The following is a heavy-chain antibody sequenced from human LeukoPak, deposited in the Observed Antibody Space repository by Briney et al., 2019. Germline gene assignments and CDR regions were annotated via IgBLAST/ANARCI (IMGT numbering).Heavy chain of an antibody. J-gene: IGHJ4*02. CDR1: GGSISSGGYY. CDR2: IYYSGST. V-gene: IGHV4-61*08. CDR3: ARYPGLEGAGSKGAFDY. Sequence: PSETLSLTCTVSGGSISSGGYYWSWIRQHPGKGLEWIGYIYYSGSTNYNPSLKSRVTISVDMSKNQFSLKLRSVTAADTAVYYCARYPGLEGAGSKGAFDYWGQGTLVTVSS. D-gene: IGHD3-10*01.